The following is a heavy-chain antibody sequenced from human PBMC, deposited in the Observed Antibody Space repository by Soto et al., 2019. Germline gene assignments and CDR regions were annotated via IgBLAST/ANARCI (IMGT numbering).Heavy chain of an antibody. CDR2: IIPIFGTA. D-gene: IGHD5-12*01. CDR3: ARVPRWLQSVSRYFQH. J-gene: IGHJ1*01. CDR1: GGTFSSYA. Sequence: ASVKVSCKASGGTFSSYAISWVRQAPGQGLEWMGGIIPIFGTANYAQKFQGRVTITADESTSTAYMELSSLRSEDTAVYYCARVPRWLQSVSRYFQHWGQGTLVTVSS. V-gene: IGHV1-69*13.